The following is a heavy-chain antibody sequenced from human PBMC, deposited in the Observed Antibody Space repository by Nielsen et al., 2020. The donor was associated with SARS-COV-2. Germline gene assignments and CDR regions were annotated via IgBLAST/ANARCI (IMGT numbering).Heavy chain of an antibody. CDR1: GFTFDDYA. CDR2: ISWNSGSI. CDR3: AKDTSWGYVVRGVLGTYGMDV. V-gene: IGHV3-9*01. Sequence: GGSLRLSCAASGFTFDDYAMHWVRQAPGKGLEWVSGISWNSGSIGYADSVKGRFTISRDNAKNSLYLQMNSLRAEDTALYYCAKDTSWGYVVRGVLGTYGMDVWGQGTTVTVSS. J-gene: IGHJ6*02. D-gene: IGHD3-10*01.